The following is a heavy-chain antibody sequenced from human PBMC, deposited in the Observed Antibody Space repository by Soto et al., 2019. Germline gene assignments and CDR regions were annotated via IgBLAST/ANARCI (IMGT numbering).Heavy chain of an antibody. CDR1: GGSISSRNYY. Sequence: QLQLQESGPGLVKPSDTLSLTCTVSGGSISSRNYYWGWVRQPPGKGLEWIGTIYYSGTTYYNPSLKRRLTISVDTSTSQFSLRLTSVTAADTAVYYCARQVYGSGSYAYYFDQWGQGTLVTVSS. CDR2: IYYSGTT. CDR3: ARQVYGSGSYAYYFDQ. D-gene: IGHD3-10*01. J-gene: IGHJ4*02. V-gene: IGHV4-39*01.